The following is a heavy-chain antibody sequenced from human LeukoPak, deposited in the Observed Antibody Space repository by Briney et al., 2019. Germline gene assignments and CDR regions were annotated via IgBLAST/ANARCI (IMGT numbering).Heavy chain of an antibody. CDR3: VSFYETY. CDR2: INSDGSWT. J-gene: IGHJ4*02. D-gene: IGHD2-2*01. CDR1: GNYW. V-gene: IGHV3-74*01. Sequence: GGSLRLSCAASGNYWMHWVRQAPGKGLVWVSHINSDGSWTSCADSVKGRFTISKDNAKNTVYLQMNNLRAEDTAAYYCVSFYETYWGRGALVTVSS.